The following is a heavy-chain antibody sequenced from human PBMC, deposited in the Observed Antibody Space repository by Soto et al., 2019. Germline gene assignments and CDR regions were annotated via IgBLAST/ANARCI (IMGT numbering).Heavy chain of an antibody. V-gene: IGHV3-30*18. CDR3: AKEGGLSGSYYISSSYYFDY. CDR2: ISYDGSNT. D-gene: IGHD1-26*01. CDR1: GFTLSSYG. J-gene: IGHJ4*02. Sequence: QVHLVESGGGVVQPGRSLRLTCVASGFTLSSYGMHWVRQAPGKGLEWVAIISYDGSNTYYADSVKGRFTISRDNSKNTLYLQMNSLRAEDTSVYYCAKEGGLSGSYYISSSYYFDYWGQGTLVTVSS.